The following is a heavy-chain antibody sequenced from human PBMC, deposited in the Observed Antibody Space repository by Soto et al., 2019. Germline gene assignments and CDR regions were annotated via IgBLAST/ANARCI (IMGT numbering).Heavy chain of an antibody. CDR1: GGSVRSGNYY. CDR3: ASALYCSDGSCSFDP. CDR2: IDYTGST. D-gene: IGHD2-15*01. J-gene: IGHJ5*02. Sequence: QVQLQESGPVLLKPSETLSLTCTVSGGSVRSGNYYWSWIRQAPGKGVEWIGFIDYTGSTSYNPSLKSRVTISLDTSKNQFSLKLSSVTAADTAVYYCASALYCSDGSCSFDPWGQGTLVTVSS. V-gene: IGHV4-61*01.